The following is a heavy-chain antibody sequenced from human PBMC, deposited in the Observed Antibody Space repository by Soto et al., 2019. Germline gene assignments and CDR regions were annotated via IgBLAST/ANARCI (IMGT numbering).Heavy chain of an antibody. V-gene: IGHV4-39*01. Sequence: SETLSLTCTVSGGSIRSNTYYWGWIRQPPGKGLEWIGSIYDGGRTYYNPSLKSRVTISVDTSKNQFSLKLSSVTAADTAVYYCASRYCGTTNCYLGNDAFDLWGQGTMVTVSS. J-gene: IGHJ3*01. CDR3: ASRYCGTTNCYLGNDAFDL. D-gene: IGHD2-2*01. CDR2: IYDGGRT. CDR1: GGSIRSNTYY.